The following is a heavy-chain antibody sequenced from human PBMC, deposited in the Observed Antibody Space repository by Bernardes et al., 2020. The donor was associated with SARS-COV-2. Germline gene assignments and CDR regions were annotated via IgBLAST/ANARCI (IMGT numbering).Heavy chain of an antibody. CDR3: ASGGYRDYFDY. J-gene: IGHJ4*02. V-gene: IGHV4-61*02. Sequence: SETLSLTCTVSGGSISSGAYYWRWLRQPAGKGLEWIGRIHTSGSTNYNPSLKSRFTISIDTSKNQFSLKLTSVTAADTAVYYCASGGYRDYFDYWGQGTLVTVSS. D-gene: IGHD5-12*01. CDR1: GGSISSGAYY. CDR2: IHTSGST.